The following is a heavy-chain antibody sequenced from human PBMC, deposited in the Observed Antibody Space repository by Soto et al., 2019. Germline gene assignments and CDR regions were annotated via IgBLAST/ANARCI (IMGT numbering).Heavy chain of an antibody. CDR1: GGSISSGGYS. J-gene: IGHJ5*02. Sequence: SETLSLTCAVSGGSISSGGYSWSWIRQPPGKGLEWIGYIYHSGSTYYNPSLKSRVTISVDRSKNQFSLKLSSVTAADTAVYYCARDPRDYYGSGSYPWGQGTLVTVSS. CDR2: IYHSGST. CDR3: ARDPRDYYGSGSYP. D-gene: IGHD3-10*01. V-gene: IGHV4-30-2*01.